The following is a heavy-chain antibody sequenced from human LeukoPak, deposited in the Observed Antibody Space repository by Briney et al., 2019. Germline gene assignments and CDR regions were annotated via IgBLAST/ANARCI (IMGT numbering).Heavy chain of an antibody. CDR2: ISAYNGNT. D-gene: IGHD1-1*01. CDR3: ARTNGYNWNDLMGYYYYGMDV. V-gene: IGHV1-18*04. CDR1: GYTFTSYG. Sequence: ASVKVSCKASGYTFTSYGISWVRQAPGQGLEWMGWISAYNGNTNYAQRLQGRVTMTTDTSTSTAYMELRSLRSDDTAVYYCARTNGYNWNDLMGYYYYGMDVWGKGTTVTVSS. J-gene: IGHJ6*04.